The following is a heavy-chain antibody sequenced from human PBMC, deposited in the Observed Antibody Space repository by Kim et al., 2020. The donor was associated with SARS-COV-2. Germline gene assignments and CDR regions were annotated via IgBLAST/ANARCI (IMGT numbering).Heavy chain of an antibody. Sequence: GGSLRLSCAASGFTFSSYDMHWVRQATGKGLEWVSAIGTAGDTYYPGSGKGRFTISRENAKNSLYLQMNRLRAGDTAVYYCARGYSSSWYWAFDIWGQGTMVTVSS. CDR1: GFTFSSYD. J-gene: IGHJ3*02. CDR3: ARGYSSSWYWAFDI. D-gene: IGHD6-13*01. V-gene: IGHV3-13*01. CDR2: IGTAGDT.